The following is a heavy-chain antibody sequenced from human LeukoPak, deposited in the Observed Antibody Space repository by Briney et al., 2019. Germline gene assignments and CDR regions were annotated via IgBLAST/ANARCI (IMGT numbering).Heavy chain of an antibody. J-gene: IGHJ4*02. D-gene: IGHD5-24*01. Sequence: GGSLRVSCAASGFTFDDYGMSWVRQAPGKGLEWVSSINWNGGNTAYADSVKGRFTISRDTAKDSLYLQLNSLRAEDTALYYCARDRGWLQYIDYWGQGTLVTVSS. CDR2: INWNGGNT. CDR3: ARDRGWLQYIDY. V-gene: IGHV3-20*04. CDR1: GFTFDDYG.